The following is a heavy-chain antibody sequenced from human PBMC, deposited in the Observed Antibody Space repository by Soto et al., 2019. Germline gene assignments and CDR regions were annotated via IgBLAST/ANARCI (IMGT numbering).Heavy chain of an antibody. CDR3: AGAPQPYTSSWYYFDY. J-gene: IGHJ4*02. Sequence: SETLSLTCTVSGDYISTFYWSWIRQPPGKGLECIGYIYYSGSTNYNPSLKSRVTMSVDTSKNQFSLNLSSVTAADTAVYYCAGAPQPYTSSWYYFDYWGQGTLVTVSS. D-gene: IGHD6-13*01. V-gene: IGHV4-59*01. CDR1: GDYISTFY. CDR2: IYYSGST.